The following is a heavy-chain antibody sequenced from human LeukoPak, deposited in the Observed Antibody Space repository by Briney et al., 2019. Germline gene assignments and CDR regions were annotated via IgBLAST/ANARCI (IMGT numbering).Heavy chain of an antibody. CDR3: ARGFETYYYDSSGSDY. CDR1: GFSFDSFW. D-gene: IGHD3-22*01. Sequence: GGSLRLSCEASGFSFDSFWMTWVRQAPGKGLEWVANIKQDGSEKYYVDSVKGRFTISRDNAKNSLYLQMNSLRAEDTAVYYCARGFETYYYDSSGSDYWGQGTLVTVSS. V-gene: IGHV3-7*01. J-gene: IGHJ4*02. CDR2: IKQDGSEK.